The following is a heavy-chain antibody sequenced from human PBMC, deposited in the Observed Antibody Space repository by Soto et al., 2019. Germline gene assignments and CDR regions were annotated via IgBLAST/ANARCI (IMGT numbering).Heavy chain of an antibody. CDR3: ARPGIAVAGTGWFDP. CDR2: IYYSGST. J-gene: IGHJ5*02. Sequence: PSETLSLTCTVSGGSISSSSYYWGWIRQPPGKGLEWIGSIYYSGSTYYNPSLKSRVTISVDTSKNQFSLKLSSVTAADTAVYYCARPGIAVAGTGWFDPWGQGTLVTVSS. V-gene: IGHV4-39*01. D-gene: IGHD6-19*01. CDR1: GGSISSSSYY.